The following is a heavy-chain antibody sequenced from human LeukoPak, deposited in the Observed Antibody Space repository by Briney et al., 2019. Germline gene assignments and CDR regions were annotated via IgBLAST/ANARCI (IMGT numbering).Heavy chain of an antibody. D-gene: IGHD2-15*01. CDR2: ISTYDHDT. CDR3: VRDYFCSGGTCDDCFDP. J-gene: IGHJ5*02. V-gene: IGHV1-18*01. Sequence: ASVKVSCKASGYAFTNYGISWVRQAPGQGLEWMAWISTYDHDTNYAQKFRGRVTMTTDTSTSTAYMELRSLGSDDTAVYYCVRDYFCSGGTCDDCFDPWGQGTLVTVSS. CDR1: GYAFTNYG.